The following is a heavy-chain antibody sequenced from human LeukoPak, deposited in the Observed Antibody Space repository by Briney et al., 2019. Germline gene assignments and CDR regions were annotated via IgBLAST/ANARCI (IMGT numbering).Heavy chain of an antibody. CDR2: ICSGGST. V-gene: IGHV3-53*04. D-gene: IGHD3-16*01. CDR1: GFTVSNND. Sequence: GGSLRLSCAASGFTVSNNDMSWVRQAPGKGLEWVSVICSGGSTYYADSVKGRFTISRHSSKNTLYLQMNSLRAEDTAVYYCARVGDEVAYTRGYLDYWGQGTLVTVSS. J-gene: IGHJ4*02. CDR3: ARVGDEVAYTRGYLDY.